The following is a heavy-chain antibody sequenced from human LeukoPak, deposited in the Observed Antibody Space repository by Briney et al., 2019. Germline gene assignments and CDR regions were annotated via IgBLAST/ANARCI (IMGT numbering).Heavy chain of an antibody. D-gene: IGHD2-15*01. J-gene: IGHJ4*02. CDR1: GFTFGSYA. Sequence: GGSLRLSCAASGFTFGSYAMHWVRQAPGKGLEWVAVTSYDGFNTYNADSVKGRFTISRDNSKITVYLQMNSLRAEDTAVYFCARDFCSGGSCYSVGHWGQGTLVTVFS. CDR2: TSYDGFNT. CDR3: ARDFCSGGSCYSVGH. V-gene: IGHV3-30-3*01.